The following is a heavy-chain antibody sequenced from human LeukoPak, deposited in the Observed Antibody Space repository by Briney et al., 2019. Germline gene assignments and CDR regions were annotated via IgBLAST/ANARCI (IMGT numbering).Heavy chain of an antibody. J-gene: IGHJ5*02. CDR2: IIPIFGTA. Sequence: SVKVSCKASGGTFSSYAISWVRQAPGQGLEWMGGIIPIFGTANYAQKFQGRVTITADESTSTAYMELRSLRSDDTAVYYCARAGSSGYNWFDPWGQGTLVTVSS. CDR3: ARAGSSGYNWFDP. D-gene: IGHD3-22*01. CDR1: GGTFSSYA. V-gene: IGHV1-69*13.